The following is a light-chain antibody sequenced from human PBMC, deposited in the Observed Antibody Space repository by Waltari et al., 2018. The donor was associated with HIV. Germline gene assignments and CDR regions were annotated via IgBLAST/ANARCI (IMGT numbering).Light chain of an antibody. CDR3: QSYDSSNHNWV. CDR1: SGSIASNS. J-gene: IGLJ3*02. CDR2: EDN. Sequence: NFMLTQPHSVSESPGKTVTISCTRSSGSIASNSVQWYQQRPGSAPTTVMCEDNQRPPGVPDRFSGSIDRSSNSASLTISGLKTEDEADYYCQSYDSSNHNWVFGGGTKLTVL. V-gene: IGLV6-57*03.